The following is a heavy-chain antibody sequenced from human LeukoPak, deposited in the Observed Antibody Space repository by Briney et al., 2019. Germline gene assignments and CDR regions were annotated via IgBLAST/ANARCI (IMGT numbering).Heavy chain of an antibody. D-gene: IGHD5-12*01. CDR2: ILYDGSNK. Sequence: PGGSLRLSCAASGFTFSNAWMSWVRQAPGKGLEWVAVILYDGSNKYYADSVKGRFTISRDNSKNTLYRQMNSLRPEDTAVYYCAREARVSDAFDIWGQGTMVTVSS. J-gene: IGHJ3*02. CDR1: GFTFSNAW. CDR3: AREARVSDAFDI. V-gene: IGHV3-30-3*01.